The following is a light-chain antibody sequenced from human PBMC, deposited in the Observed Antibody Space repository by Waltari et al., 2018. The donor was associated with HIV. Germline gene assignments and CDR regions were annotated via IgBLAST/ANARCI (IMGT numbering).Light chain of an antibody. Sequence: DIVLTRSPDSRAVCLGGGATTTCRSSKGVLYSSNNKNYLAWYQQKPGQPPKLLIYWASTRESGVHDRFSGSGSGTDFTLTISSLQAEDVALYYCQQYYSTTPTFGQGTKVEIK. CDR2: WAS. CDR1: KGVLYSSNNKNY. V-gene: IGKV4-1*01. CDR3: QQYYSTTPT. J-gene: IGKJ1*01.